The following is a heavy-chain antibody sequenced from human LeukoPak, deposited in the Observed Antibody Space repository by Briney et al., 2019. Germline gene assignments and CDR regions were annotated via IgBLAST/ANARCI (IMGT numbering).Heavy chain of an antibody. CDR1: GGSFSGYY. CDR3: ARDYSSGWSRFDP. CDR2: INHSGST. D-gene: IGHD6-19*01. J-gene: IGHJ5*02. V-gene: IGHV4-34*01. Sequence: SETLSLTCAVYGGSFSGYYWSWLRQPLGKGLEWIGEINHSGSTNYNPSLKSRVTISVDTSKNQFSLNLSSVTAADTAVYYCARDYSSGWSRFDPWGQGTLVTVSS.